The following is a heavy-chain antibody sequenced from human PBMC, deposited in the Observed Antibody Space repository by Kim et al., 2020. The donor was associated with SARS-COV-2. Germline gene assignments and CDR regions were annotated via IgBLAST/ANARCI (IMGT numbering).Heavy chain of an antibody. D-gene: IGHD6-13*01. V-gene: IGHV4-59*01. CDR2: TYYSGST. CDR3: ARGLVAAAGYWYFDL. Sequence: SETLSLTCTVSGGSISSYYWSWIRQPPGKGLEWIGYTYYSGSTNYNPSLKSRVTISVDTSKNQFSLKLSSVTAADTAVYYCARGLVAAAGYWYFDLWGRGTLVTVSS. J-gene: IGHJ2*01. CDR1: GGSISSYY.